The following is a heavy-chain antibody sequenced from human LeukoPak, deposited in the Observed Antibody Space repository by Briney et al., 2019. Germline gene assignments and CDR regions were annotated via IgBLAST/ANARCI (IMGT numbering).Heavy chain of an antibody. J-gene: IGHJ1*01. Sequence: GGSLRLSCAASGFTFSSYAMSWVRQAPGKGLEWVSAISGSGGSTYYADSVKGRFTISRDNSKNTLYLQMNSLRAEDTAVYYCAKEYYDILTGYYSYFQHWGQGTLVTVSS. CDR3: AKEYYDILTGYYSYFQH. CDR1: GFTFSSYA. D-gene: IGHD3-9*01. CDR2: ISGSGGST. V-gene: IGHV3-23*01.